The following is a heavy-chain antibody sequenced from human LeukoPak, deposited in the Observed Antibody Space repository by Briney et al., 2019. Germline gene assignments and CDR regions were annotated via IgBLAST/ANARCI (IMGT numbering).Heavy chain of an antibody. Sequence: PGGSLRLSCAASGFTFSDYWMTWVRQAPGKGLEWVANIKQDGSDKYYVDSVKGRFTISRDNAKNSLYLQMNSLRAEDTAVYYCARVAYSYDSSGYFVFDYWGQGTLVTVSS. D-gene: IGHD3-22*01. J-gene: IGHJ4*02. CDR3: ARVAYSYDSSGYFVFDY. CDR1: GFTFSDYW. V-gene: IGHV3-7*04. CDR2: IKQDGSDK.